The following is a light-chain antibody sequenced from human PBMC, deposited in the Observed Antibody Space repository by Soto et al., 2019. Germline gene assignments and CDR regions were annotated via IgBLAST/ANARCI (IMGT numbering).Light chain of an antibody. J-gene: IGKJ4*01. V-gene: IGKV3-15*01. CDR3: QQYIKWPQLT. CDR2: GAS. CDR1: QSVGSH. Sequence: EIVMTQSPATLSVSPGERATLSCRASQSVGSHLAWYQQKPGQAPRLLIYGASTRATGIPARFSGSGSGTEFTLTISSLQSEDSAVYFCQQYIKWPQLTFGGGTKVEIK.